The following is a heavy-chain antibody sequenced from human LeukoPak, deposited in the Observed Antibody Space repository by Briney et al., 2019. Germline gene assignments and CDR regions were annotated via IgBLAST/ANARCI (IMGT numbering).Heavy chain of an antibody. CDR3: ARGLNSGSYGN. J-gene: IGHJ4*02. V-gene: IGHV4-61*02. CDR1: GGSISSGSYY. D-gene: IGHD1-26*01. Sequence: SETLSLTCTVSGGSISSGSYYWSWIRQPAGKGLEWIGRIYTSGSTNYNPSLKSRVTISVDTSKNQLSLKLSSVTAADTAVYYCARGLNSGSYGNWGQGTLVTVSS. CDR2: IYTSGST.